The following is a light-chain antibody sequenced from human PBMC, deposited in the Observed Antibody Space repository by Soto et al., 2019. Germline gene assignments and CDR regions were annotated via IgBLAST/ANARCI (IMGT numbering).Light chain of an antibody. Sequence: IRMTQSPSSLSTSTRDRVTITCWPSQDISSYLIWYQQKPGTAPILLIYASSRLQRGVPSRFSGSGSGTDFTLTISSLEPEDFATYYCQQSYSTPTFGQGTKVDI. J-gene: IGKJ2*01. V-gene: IGKV1-39*01. CDR1: QDISSY. CDR3: QQSYSTPT. CDR2: ASS.